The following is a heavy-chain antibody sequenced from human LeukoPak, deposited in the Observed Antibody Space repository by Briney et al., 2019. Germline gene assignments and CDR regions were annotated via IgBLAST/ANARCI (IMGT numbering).Heavy chain of an antibody. V-gene: IGHV1-69*05. D-gene: IGHD3-22*01. CDR1: GGTFSSYA. CDR3: ARQGDYYDSSGQRNYFDY. J-gene: IGHJ4*02. Sequence: ASVKVSCKASGGTFSSYAISWVRQAPGQGLEWMGRIIPIFGTANYAQKFQGRVTITTDESTSTAYMELSSLRSEDTAVYYCARQGDYYDSSGQRNYFDYWGQGTLVTLSS. CDR2: IIPIFGTA.